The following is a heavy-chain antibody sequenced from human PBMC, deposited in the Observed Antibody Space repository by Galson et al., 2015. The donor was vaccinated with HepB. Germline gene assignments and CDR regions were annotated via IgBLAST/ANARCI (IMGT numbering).Heavy chain of an antibody. Sequence: QSGAEVKKPGESLRISCKGSGYSFTSYWISWVRQMPGKGLECMGRIDPSDSYTNYSPSFQGHVTISADKSISTAYLQWSSLKASDTAMYYCARHYKGQEVVVTPDYWGQGTLVTVSS. CDR1: GYSFTSYW. CDR2: IDPSDSYT. CDR3: ARHYKGQEVVVTPDY. V-gene: IGHV5-10-1*01. J-gene: IGHJ4*02. D-gene: IGHD2-15*01.